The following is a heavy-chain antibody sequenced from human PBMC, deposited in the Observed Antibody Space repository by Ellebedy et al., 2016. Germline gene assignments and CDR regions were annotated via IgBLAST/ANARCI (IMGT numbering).Heavy chain of an antibody. CDR3: ARDGIFGAPEAY. V-gene: IGHV3-7*01. D-gene: IGHD3-3*01. J-gene: IGHJ4*02. Sequence: ETLSLTXAVSGGSISSSNWWSWVRQAPGKGLEWVANIKQDGSEKYYVDSVKGRFTISRDNAKNSLYLQMNSLRAEDTAVYYCARDGIFGAPEAYWGQGTLVTVSS. CDR1: GGSISSSNW. CDR2: IKQDGSEK.